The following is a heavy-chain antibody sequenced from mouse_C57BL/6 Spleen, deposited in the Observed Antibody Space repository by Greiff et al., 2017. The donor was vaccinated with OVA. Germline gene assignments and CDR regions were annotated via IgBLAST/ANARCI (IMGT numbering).Heavy chain of an antibody. J-gene: IGHJ2*01. V-gene: IGHV1-26*01. CDR2: INPNNGGT. Sequence: VQLQQSGPELVKPGASVKISCKASGYTFTDYYMNWVKQSHGKSLEWIGDINPNNGGTSYNQKFKGKATWTVDKSSSTAYMEIRSLTSEDSAVYYCARDYYGSSDYWGQGTTLTVSS. CDR1: GYTFTDYY. D-gene: IGHD1-1*01. CDR3: ARDYYGSSDY.